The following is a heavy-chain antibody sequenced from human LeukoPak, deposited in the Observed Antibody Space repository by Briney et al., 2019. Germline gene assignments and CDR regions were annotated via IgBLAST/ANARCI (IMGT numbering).Heavy chain of an antibody. V-gene: IGHV3-33*08. CDR2: IWYDGNNK. D-gene: IGHD6-13*01. CDR3: ARDPPLITAAGSRYFQH. J-gene: IGHJ1*01. Sequence: GRSLRLSCAASGFTFDDYAMHWVRQAPGKGLDWVAVIWYDGNNKYYADSVKGRFTISRDNSKNTLYLQMDSLRAEDTAVYYCARDPPLITAAGSRYFQHWGQGTLVTVSS. CDR1: GFTFDDYA.